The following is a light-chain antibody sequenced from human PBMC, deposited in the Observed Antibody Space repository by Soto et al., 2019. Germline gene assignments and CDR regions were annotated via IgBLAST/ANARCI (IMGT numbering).Light chain of an antibody. V-gene: IGKV1-5*03. J-gene: IGKJ1*01. CDR2: KAS. CDR3: QQYNSYSPT. CDR1: QSISVW. Sequence: DIQMTQSPSTLSASVGDRVTITCRASQSISVWLSWYQQKAGKAPNLLIYKASRLESGVPSRFSGSGSETEFTLTIGGLQPGDSATYYCQQYNSYSPTFGQGTKVDI.